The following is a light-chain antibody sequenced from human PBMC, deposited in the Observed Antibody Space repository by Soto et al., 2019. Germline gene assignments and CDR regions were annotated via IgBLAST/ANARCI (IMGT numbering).Light chain of an antibody. V-gene: IGLV2-14*01. J-gene: IGLJ3*02. Sequence: QSVLTQPASVSGSPGQSITISCTGTSSDVGGYNYVSWYQQHPGKAPKLMIYEVTNRPSGVSNRFSGSKSGYTASLTTSGLQAEDEADYYCSSYTTRSTWVFGGGTKLTVL. CDR2: EVT. CDR3: SSYTTRSTWV. CDR1: SSDVGGYNY.